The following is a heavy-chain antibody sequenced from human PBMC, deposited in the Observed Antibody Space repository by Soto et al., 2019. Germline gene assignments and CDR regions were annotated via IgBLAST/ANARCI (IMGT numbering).Heavy chain of an antibody. CDR1: GVFISSYY. Sequence: SESFSLTCTVSGVFISSYYWSWILQPPGKGLEWIGYIYYSGSTNYNPSLKSRVTISVDTSKNQFSLKLSSVTAADTAVYYCARQVVGARYLDFRGQGTLVTVSS. CDR3: ARQVVGARYLDF. V-gene: IGHV4-59*08. CDR2: IYYSGST. D-gene: IGHD2-15*01. J-gene: IGHJ4*02.